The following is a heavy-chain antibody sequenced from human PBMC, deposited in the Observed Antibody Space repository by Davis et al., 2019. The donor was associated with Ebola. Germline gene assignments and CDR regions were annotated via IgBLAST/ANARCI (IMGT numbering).Heavy chain of an antibody. CDR2: IRYDGSNK. CDR1: GFTFSSYG. Sequence: PGGSLRLSCAASGFTFSSYGMHWVRQAPGKGLEWVAFIRYDGSNKYYADSVKGRFTISRDNSKNTLYLQMNSLRAEDTAVYYCAKDSGYSQPQIDYWGQGTLVTVSS. CDR3: AKDSGYSQPQIDY. J-gene: IGHJ4*02. V-gene: IGHV3-30*02. D-gene: IGHD3-22*01.